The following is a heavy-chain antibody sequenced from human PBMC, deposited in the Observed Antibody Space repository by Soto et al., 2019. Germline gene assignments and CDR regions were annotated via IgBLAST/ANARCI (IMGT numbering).Heavy chain of an antibody. J-gene: IGHJ4*02. CDR1: GGSIRSYY. CDR3: ARRYGGNFDY. V-gene: IGHV4-59*01. CDR2: IYYSGST. D-gene: IGHD3-16*01. Sequence: QVQLQESGPGLVKPSETLSLTCTVSGGSIRSYYWSWIRQPPGKGLEWIGYIYYSGSTNYNPSLKGRVTISVDTSKNQFSLKLSSVTAADTAVYYCARRYGGNFDYWGQGTLVTVSS.